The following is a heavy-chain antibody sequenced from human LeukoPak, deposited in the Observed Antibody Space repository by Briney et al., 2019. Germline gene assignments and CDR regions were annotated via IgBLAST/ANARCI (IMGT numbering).Heavy chain of an antibody. Sequence: GGSLRLSCAASGFTFSGYAMHWVRQAPGKGLEWVAVISYDGSNKYYADSVKGRFTISRDNSKNTLYLQMNSLRAEDTAVYYCAKGRSRFYYYYYMDVWGKGTTVTVSS. D-gene: IGHD3-3*01. CDR1: GFTFSGYA. CDR3: AKGRSRFYYYYYMDV. V-gene: IGHV3-30-3*01. J-gene: IGHJ6*03. CDR2: ISYDGSNK.